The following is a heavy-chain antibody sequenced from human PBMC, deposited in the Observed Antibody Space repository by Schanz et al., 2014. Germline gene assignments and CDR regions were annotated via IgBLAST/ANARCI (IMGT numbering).Heavy chain of an antibody. D-gene: IGHD2-21*01. CDR3: AKGQLLSYYFDY. J-gene: IGHJ4*02. CDR1: GFIFNDYY. V-gene: IGHV3-11*01. CDR2: ISRDGTTS. Sequence: QVQLVESGGGLVKPGGSLRLSCAASGFIFNDYYMNWIRQAPGKGLEWLSYISRDGTTSYYADSVKGRFTISRENSKNTLYLQMNSLRAEDTAVYYCAKGQLLSYYFDYWGQGTLVTVSS.